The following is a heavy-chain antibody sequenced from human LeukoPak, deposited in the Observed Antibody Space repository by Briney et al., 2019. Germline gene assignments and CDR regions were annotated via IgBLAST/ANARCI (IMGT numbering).Heavy chain of an antibody. J-gene: IGHJ5*02. CDR3: ARTLVAAPGSKGGP. CDR2: ISGSSSYT. Sequence: PGGSLRLSCAASGFSFSDYYMSWIRQAPGKGLEWVSYISGSSSYTDYADSVKGRFTISRDNAKNSLYLQMNSLRVGDTAVYYCARTLVAAPGSKGGPWGQGTLVTVSS. CDR1: GFSFSDYY. D-gene: IGHD6-13*01. V-gene: IGHV3-11*03.